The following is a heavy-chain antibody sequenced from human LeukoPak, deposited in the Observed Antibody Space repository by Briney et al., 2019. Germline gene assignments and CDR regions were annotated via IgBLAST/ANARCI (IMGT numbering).Heavy chain of an antibody. CDR3: ARADDYVWGSYEDY. Sequence: GGSLRLSCAASGFTFSSYWMSWVRQAPGKGLEWVANIKQDGSEKYYVDSVKGRFTISRDNAKNSLYLQMNSLRAEDTAVYYCARADDYVWGSYEDYWGQGTLVTVSS. CDR1: GFTFSSYW. V-gene: IGHV3-7*01. J-gene: IGHJ4*02. CDR2: IKQDGSEK. D-gene: IGHD3-16*01.